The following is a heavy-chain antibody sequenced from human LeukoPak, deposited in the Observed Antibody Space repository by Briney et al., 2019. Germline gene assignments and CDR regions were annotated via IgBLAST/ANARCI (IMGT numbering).Heavy chain of an antibody. V-gene: IGHV4-38-2*02. Sequence: SETLSLTCSVSGYSISSGYYWGWIRQPPGKGLEWIGSIYHSGSTYYNPSLKSRVTISVDTSKNQFSLKLSSVTAADTAVYYCARDLGIWFGELFLRNDAFDIWGQGTMVTVSS. CDR1: GYSISSGYY. CDR3: ARDLGIWFGELFLRNDAFDI. D-gene: IGHD3-10*01. CDR2: IYHSGST. J-gene: IGHJ3*02.